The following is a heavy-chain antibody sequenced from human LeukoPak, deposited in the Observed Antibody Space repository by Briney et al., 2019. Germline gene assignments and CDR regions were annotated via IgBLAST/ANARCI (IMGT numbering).Heavy chain of an antibody. CDR3: ARAPTYDYVWGSYLDY. CDR2: ISGSAEKT. J-gene: IGHJ4*02. CDR1: GFTFSSYA. V-gene: IGHV3-23*01. D-gene: IGHD3-16*02. Sequence: GGSLRLSCAASGFTFSSYAMSWVRQAPGKGLEWVSSISGSAEKTYYADSVKGRFTISRDNSKNTLYLQMNSLRAEDTAVYYCARAPTYDYVWGSYLDYWGQGTLVTVSS.